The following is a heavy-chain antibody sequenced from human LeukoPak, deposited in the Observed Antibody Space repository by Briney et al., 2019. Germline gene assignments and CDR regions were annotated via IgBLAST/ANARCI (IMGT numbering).Heavy chain of an antibody. CDR3: ARAPRGVRYYYGMDV. D-gene: IGHD3-10*01. V-gene: IGHV3-48*03. CDR1: GFTFSSYE. CDR2: ISSSGSTI. J-gene: IGHJ6*04. Sequence: GGSLKLSCAASGFTFSSYEMNWVRQAPGKGLEWVSYISSSGSTIYYAGSVKGRFTISRDNAKNSLYLQMNSLRAEDTAVYYCARAPRGVRYYYGMDVWGKGNTVTVSS.